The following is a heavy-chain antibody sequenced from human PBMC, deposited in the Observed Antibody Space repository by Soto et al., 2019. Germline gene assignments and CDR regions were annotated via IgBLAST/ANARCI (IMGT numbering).Heavy chain of an antibody. J-gene: IGHJ6*02. Sequence: GGSLRLSCAASGFTFSSYGMHWVRQAPGKGLEWVAVIWYDGSNKYYADSVKGRFTISRDNSKNTLYLQMTSLRAEDTAVYYCARAGRSLEPAGPGAYYNGLDCWGQGTTVVVSS. CDR3: ARAGRSLEPAGPGAYYNGLDC. D-gene: IGHD2-2*01. CDR1: GFTFSSYG. CDR2: IWYDGSNK. V-gene: IGHV3-33*01.